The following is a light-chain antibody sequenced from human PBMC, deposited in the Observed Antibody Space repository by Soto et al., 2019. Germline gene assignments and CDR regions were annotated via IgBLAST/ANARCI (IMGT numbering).Light chain of an antibody. CDR3: AAWDDSLRGLE. V-gene: IGLV1-44*01. CDR1: SSNIGSNT. CDR2: NNS. Sequence: QSVLTQPPSASGTPGQMVTISCSGSSSNIGSNTVNWYQQLPGMAPKLLIYNNSQRPSGVPDRFSGSKSGTSGSLAISGLQSEDEADYYCAAWDDSLRGLEFGGGTKLTVL. J-gene: IGLJ2*01.